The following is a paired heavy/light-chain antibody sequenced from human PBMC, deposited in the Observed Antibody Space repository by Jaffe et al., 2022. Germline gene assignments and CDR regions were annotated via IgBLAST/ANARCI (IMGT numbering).Heavy chain of an antibody. Sequence: QVQLQESGPGLVKPSETLSLTCTVSGGSISSYYWSWIRQPPGKGLEWIGYIYYSGSTNYNPSLKSRVTISVDTSKNQFSLKLSSVTAADTAVYYCARASRAPIAAAGTPVRTDSSGWPRVSWGFDYWGQGTLVTVSS. CDR1: GGSISSYY. V-gene: IGHV4-59*01. CDR3: ARASRAPIAAAGTPVRTDSSGWPRVSWGFDY. D-gene: IGHD6-13*01. J-gene: IGHJ4*02. CDR2: IYYSGST.
Light chain of an antibody. J-gene: IGKJ3*01. CDR2: AAS. CDR3: QQLNSYPRIFT. CDR1: QGISSY. Sequence: DIQLTQSPSFLSASVGDRVTITCRASQGISSYLAWYQQKPGKAPKLLIYAASTLQSGVPSRFSGSGSGTEFTLTISSLQPEDFATYYCQQLNSYPRIFTFGPGTKVDIK. V-gene: IGKV1-9*01.